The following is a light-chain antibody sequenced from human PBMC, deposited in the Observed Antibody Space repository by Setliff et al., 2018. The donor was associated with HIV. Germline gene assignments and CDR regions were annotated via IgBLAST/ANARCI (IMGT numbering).Light chain of an antibody. CDR1: SSDIGSYNY. CDR2: DVS. Sequence: QSVLTQPASVSGSPGQSITISCSGTSSDIGSYNYVSWYQHYPGKPPKVMIYDVSNRPSGVSSRFSGSKSGNTASLTISGLQAEDEADYYCSSSTTGSNFVFGTGTKVTVL. CDR3: SSSTTGSNFV. J-gene: IGLJ1*01. V-gene: IGLV2-14*03.